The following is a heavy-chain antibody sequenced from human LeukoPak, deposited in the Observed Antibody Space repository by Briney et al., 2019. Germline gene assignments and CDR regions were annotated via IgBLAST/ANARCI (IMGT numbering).Heavy chain of an antibody. CDR1: GFTFSDYY. Sequence: PGGTLRPSCAASGFTFSDYYMSWIRQAPGKGLEWVSYISSSGSTIYYADSVKGRFTISRDNAKNSLYLQMNSLRAEDTAVYYCARISGGVPAAHFDYWGQGALVTVSS. J-gene: IGHJ4*02. CDR3: ARISGGVPAAHFDY. D-gene: IGHD2-2*01. CDR2: ISSSGSTI. V-gene: IGHV3-11*01.